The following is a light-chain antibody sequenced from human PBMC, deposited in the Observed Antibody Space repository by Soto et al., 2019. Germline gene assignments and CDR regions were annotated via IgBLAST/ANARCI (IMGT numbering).Light chain of an antibody. CDR3: SSYTTRSSLVV. CDR1: SSDIGSYDF. J-gene: IGLJ2*01. Sequence: QSALTQPASVSGSPGQSITISCTGTSSDIGSYDFVSWYQQHPGKAPKFMIYEVSNRPSGVSNRFSGSKSGNTASLTISGLQAEDEADYYCSSYTTRSSLVVFGGGTKVTVL. V-gene: IGLV2-14*01. CDR2: EVS.